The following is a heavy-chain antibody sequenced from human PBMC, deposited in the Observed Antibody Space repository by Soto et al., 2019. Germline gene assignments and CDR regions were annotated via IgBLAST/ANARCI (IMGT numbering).Heavy chain of an antibody. CDR3: ARGKDYGILTLAY. CDR2: ISVYNGNT. D-gene: IGHD3-9*01. V-gene: IGHV1-18*01. J-gene: IGHJ4*02. Sequence: VKVSCKASGYTFNSFVITWLRQAPGQGLEWMGWISVYNGNTNYAQKLQGRVTMTTDTSTSTADMELRSLRSDDTAVYYCARGKDYGILTLAYWGQGTLVTVSS. CDR1: GYTFNSFV.